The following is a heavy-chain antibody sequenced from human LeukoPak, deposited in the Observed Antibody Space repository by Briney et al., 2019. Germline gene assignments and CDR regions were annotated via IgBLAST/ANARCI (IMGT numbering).Heavy chain of an antibody. J-gene: IGHJ6*03. Sequence: GESLKIPCKGSGYNFTDYWIGWVRQMPGKGLGWMGVVYPDDSDVRYSPSFQGQVIISADKSLTTAYLQWSTLKASDTATYYCVRQAYYYMDVWGTGTTVTVSS. V-gene: IGHV5-51*01. CDR1: GYNFTDYW. CDR2: VYPDDSDV. CDR3: VRQAYYYMDV.